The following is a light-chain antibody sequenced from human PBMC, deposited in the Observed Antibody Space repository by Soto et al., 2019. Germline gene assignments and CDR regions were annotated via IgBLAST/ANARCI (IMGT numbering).Light chain of an antibody. Sequence: DIQMTESASTLSGSVGDRVTITCRASQSIGSWLAWYQQKPGKAPKILSYDASSLESGVPSRFRGSGSGTEFTLTISSLQPDDFETYYCQQYNSYSWTFGKGTKVDIK. CDR2: DAS. V-gene: IGKV1-5*01. J-gene: IGKJ1*01. CDR1: QSIGSW. CDR3: QQYNSYSWT.